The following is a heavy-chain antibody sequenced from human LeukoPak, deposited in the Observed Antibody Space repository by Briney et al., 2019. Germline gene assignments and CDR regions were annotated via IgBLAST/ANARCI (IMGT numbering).Heavy chain of an antibody. D-gene: IGHD3-22*01. J-gene: IGHJ4*02. Sequence: ASVKVSCKASGYIFTSYHMHWVRQAPGEGPEWMGIITPSGGSTRYAQKLQGRLTISRDTSTSTVYMELSSLRSEDTAVYYCARRGHYDSSGYDYWGQGTLVTVSS. V-gene: IGHV1-46*04. CDR3: ARRGHYDSSGYDY. CDR2: ITPSGGST. CDR1: GYIFTSYH.